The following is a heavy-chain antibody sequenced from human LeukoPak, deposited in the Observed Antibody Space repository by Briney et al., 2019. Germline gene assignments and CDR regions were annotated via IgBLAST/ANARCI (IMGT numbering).Heavy chain of an antibody. J-gene: IGHJ5*02. CDR1: GITFSRFW. D-gene: IGHD2-2*01. CDR3: ARDREVRKWFDP. CDR2: IKEDGREK. Sequence: PGGSLRLSCAASGITFSRFWMSWVRQAPGKGLEWVGNIKEDGREKYYVDSVKGRFTISRDNAKHSLYLQMNSLRAEDTGVYYCARDREVRKWFDPWGQGTLVSVST. V-gene: IGHV3-7*05.